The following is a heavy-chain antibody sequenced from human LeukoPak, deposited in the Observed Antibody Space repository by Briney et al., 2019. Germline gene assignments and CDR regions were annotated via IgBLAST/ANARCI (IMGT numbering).Heavy chain of an antibody. Sequence: PSETLSLTCAAYGGSFSGYYWSWIRQPPGKGLEWIGEINHSGSTNYNPSLKSRVTISVDTSKNQFSLKLSSVTAADTAVYYCATSGGSYYYYGMDVWGQGTTVTVSS. J-gene: IGHJ6*02. CDR2: INHSGST. V-gene: IGHV4-34*01. CDR1: GGSFSGYY. CDR3: ATSGGSYYYYGMDV. D-gene: IGHD1-26*01.